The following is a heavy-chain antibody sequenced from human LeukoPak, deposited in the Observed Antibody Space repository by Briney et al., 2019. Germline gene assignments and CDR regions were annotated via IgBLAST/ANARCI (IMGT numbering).Heavy chain of an antibody. D-gene: IGHD4-17*01. CDR2: IFYSGST. J-gene: IGHJ4*02. CDR1: GGSMSNSNYY. Sequence: SETLSLTCTVSGGSMSNSNYYWGWIRQPPGKGLEWIGNIFYSGSTYYSPSLRSRVTISLDTSRNQFSLKLNSVTAADTAVYYCARYHAVRGYYWGQGTLVTVSS. CDR3: ARYHAVRGYY. V-gene: IGHV4-39*07.